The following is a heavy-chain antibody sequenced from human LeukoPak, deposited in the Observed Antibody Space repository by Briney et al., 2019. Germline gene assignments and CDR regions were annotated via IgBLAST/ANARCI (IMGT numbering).Heavy chain of an antibody. Sequence: KPSQTLSLTCTVSGGSISSGGYYWSWIRQHPGKGLEWIGYIYYSGSTYYNPSLKSRVTISVDTSKNQFSLKLSSVTAADTAVYYCARTFVSGDGYKVGYFDYWGQGTLVTVSS. V-gene: IGHV4-31*03. D-gene: IGHD5-24*01. CDR3: ARTFVSGDGYKVGYFDY. J-gene: IGHJ4*02. CDR1: GGSISSGGYY. CDR2: IYYSGST.